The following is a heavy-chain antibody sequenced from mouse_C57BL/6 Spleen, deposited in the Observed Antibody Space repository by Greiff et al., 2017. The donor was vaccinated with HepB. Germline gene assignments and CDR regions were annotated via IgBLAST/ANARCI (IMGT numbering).Heavy chain of an antibody. J-gene: IGHJ4*01. V-gene: IGHV2-6*03. CDR2: IWSDGST. CDR1: GFSLTSYG. CDR3: ARDYSKRKKAMDY. D-gene: IGHD2-5*01. Sequence: VHLVESGPGLVAPSQSLSITCTVSGFSLTSYGVHWVRQPPGKGLEWLVVIWSDGSTTYNSALKSRLSISKDNSKSQVFLKMNSLQTDDTAMYSCARDYSKRKKAMDYWGQETSVTVSS.